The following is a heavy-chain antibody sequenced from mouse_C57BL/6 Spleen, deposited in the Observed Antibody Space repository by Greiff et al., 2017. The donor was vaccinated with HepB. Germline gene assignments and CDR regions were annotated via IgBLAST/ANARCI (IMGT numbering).Heavy chain of an antibody. V-gene: IGHV1-80*01. J-gene: IGHJ4*01. CDR3: ARSYYGSRYYAMDY. CDR1: GYAFSSYW. CDR2: IYPGDGDT. Sequence: QVQLQQSGAELVKPGASVKISCKASGYAFSSYWMNWVKQRPGKGLEWIGQIYPGDGDTNYNGKFKGKATLTADKSSSTAYMQLNSLTSEDSAVYFCARSYYGSRYYAMDYWGQGTSVTVSS. D-gene: IGHD1-1*01.